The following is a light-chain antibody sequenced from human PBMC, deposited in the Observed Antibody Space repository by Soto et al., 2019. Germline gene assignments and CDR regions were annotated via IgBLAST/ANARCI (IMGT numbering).Light chain of an antibody. CDR2: TAA. CDR3: QQSYSTPYT. J-gene: IGKJ2*01. CDR1: QSISSY. Sequence: DIQMTQSPFSLSASVGDRVTITCRASQSISSYLNWFQQKPGKAPKLLIYTAASLQSGVPSRFSGSGSGTDFTLTISSLQPEDFATYFCQQSYSTPYTFGQGTKLAI. V-gene: IGKV1-39*01.